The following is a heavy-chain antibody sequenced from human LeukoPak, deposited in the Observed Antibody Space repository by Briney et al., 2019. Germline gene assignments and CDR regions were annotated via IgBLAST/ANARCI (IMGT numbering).Heavy chain of an antibody. Sequence: GGSLRLSCAASGFTFNSYALHWVRQAPGKGLEWVAVTSYDGNNKYYAESVKGRFTISRDNSKSMLYLQMNSLRPEDTAVYYCARGVGLYDILTGYHLYYYGMDVWGQGTTVTVSS. CDR2: TSYDGNNK. V-gene: IGHV3-30-3*01. CDR1: GFTFNSYA. D-gene: IGHD3-9*01. CDR3: ARGVGLYDILTGYHLYYYGMDV. J-gene: IGHJ6*02.